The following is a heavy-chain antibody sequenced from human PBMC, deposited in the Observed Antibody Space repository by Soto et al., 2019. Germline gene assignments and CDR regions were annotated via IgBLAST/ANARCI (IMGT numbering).Heavy chain of an antibody. J-gene: IGHJ6*02. V-gene: IGHV1-18*04. Sequence: ASVKVSCKASGYTFTSYGISWVRQAPGQGLEWMGWISAYNGNTNYAQKLQGRVTMTTDTSTSTAYMELRSLRSDDTAVYYCARAPGFFNSHYYYYYGMDVWGQGSSVTVSS. CDR2: ISAYNGNT. D-gene: IGHD1-1*01. CDR3: ARAPGFFNSHYYYYYGMDV. CDR1: GYTFTSYG.